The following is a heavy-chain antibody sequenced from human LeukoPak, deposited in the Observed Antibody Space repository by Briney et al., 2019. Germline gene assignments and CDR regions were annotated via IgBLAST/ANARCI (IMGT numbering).Heavy chain of an antibody. CDR2: ININTGNP. J-gene: IGHJ6*03. CDR1: GYTFSRYA. CDR3: ARDYGSGWTYYMDV. Sequence: ASVKVSCKAPGYTFSRYAMNWVRQAPGQGLEWMGWININTGNPTYAQGFTGRFVFSLDTSVSTAYLQISSLKAEDTAVYYCARDYGSGWTYYMDVWGKGTTVTVSS. D-gene: IGHD6-19*01. V-gene: IGHV7-4-1*02.